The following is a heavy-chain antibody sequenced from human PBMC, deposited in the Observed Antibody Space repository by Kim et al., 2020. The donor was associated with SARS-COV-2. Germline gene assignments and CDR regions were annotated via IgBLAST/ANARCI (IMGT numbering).Heavy chain of an antibody. CDR1: GGSISSSSYY. V-gene: IGHV4-39*01. Sequence: SETLSLTCTVSGGSISSSSYYWGWIRQPPGKGLEWIGSIYYSWSTYYNPSLKSRVTISVDTSKNQFSLKLSSVTAADTAVYYCARHQSSGWYWGYAFDIWGQGTMVTVSS. D-gene: IGHD6-19*01. J-gene: IGHJ3*02. CDR2: IYYSWST. CDR3: ARHQSSGWYWGYAFDI.